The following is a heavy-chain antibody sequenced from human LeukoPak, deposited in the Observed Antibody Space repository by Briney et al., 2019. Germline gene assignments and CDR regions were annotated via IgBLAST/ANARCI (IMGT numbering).Heavy chain of an antibody. CDR3: ATLILSGSYYVDY. CDR2: IYYSGST. J-gene: IGHJ4*02. Sequence: PSETLSLTCTVSGGSISSSSYYWGWIRQPPGKGLEWIGSIYYSGSTYYNPSLKSRVTISVDTSKNQFSLKLSSVTAADTAVYYCATLILSGSYYVDYWGQGTLVTVSS. CDR1: GGSISSSSYY. D-gene: IGHD1-26*01. V-gene: IGHV4-39*07.